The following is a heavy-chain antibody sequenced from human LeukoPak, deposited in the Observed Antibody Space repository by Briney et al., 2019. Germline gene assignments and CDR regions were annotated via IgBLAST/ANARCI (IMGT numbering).Heavy chain of an antibody. D-gene: IGHD3-3*01. CDR2: INPNSGGT. V-gene: IGHV1-2*02. Sequence: ALVKVSCKASGYTFTGYYMHWVRQAPGQGLEWMGWINPNSGGTNYAQKFQGRVTMTRDTSISTAYMELSRLRSDDTAVYYCASEGVFGVVITHNWFDPWGQGTLVTVSS. J-gene: IGHJ5*02. CDR3: ASEGVFGVVITHNWFDP. CDR1: GYTFTGYY.